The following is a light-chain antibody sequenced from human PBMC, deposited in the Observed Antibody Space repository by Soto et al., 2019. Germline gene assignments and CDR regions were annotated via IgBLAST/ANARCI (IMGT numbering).Light chain of an antibody. Sequence: QSVLTQPPSASGSPGQSVTISCTGTSSDVGGYSYVSWYRQHPGKAPKLMIYEVTKRPSGVPDRFSGSKSANTASLTVSGLQAEDEADYYCSSYAGSNNLVVFGGGTQLTVL. CDR2: EVT. J-gene: IGLJ2*01. CDR3: SSYAGSNNLVV. V-gene: IGLV2-8*01. CDR1: SSDVGGYSY.